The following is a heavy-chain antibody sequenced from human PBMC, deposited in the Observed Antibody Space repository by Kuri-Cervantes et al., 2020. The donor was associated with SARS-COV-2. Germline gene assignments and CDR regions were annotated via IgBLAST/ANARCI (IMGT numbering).Heavy chain of an antibody. J-gene: IGHJ5*02. D-gene: IGHD3-10*01. V-gene: IGHV4-59*12. Sequence: SETLSLTCTVSGGSISSYYWSWIRQPPGKGLEWIGYIYYSGSTNYNPSLKSRVTISVDTSKNQFSLKLSSVTAADTAVYYCARVTDYYGSGSYTEGWFDPWAQGTLVTVSS. CDR3: ARVTDYYGSGSYTEGWFDP. CDR2: IYYSGST. CDR1: GGSISSYY.